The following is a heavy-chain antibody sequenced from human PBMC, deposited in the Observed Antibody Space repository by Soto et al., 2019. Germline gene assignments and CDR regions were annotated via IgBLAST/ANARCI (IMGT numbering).Heavy chain of an antibody. CDR2: IIPIFGTA. CDR1: GGTFSSYA. J-gene: IGHJ4*02. Sequence: GASVKVSCKASGGTFSSYAISWVRPAPGQGLEWMGGIIPIFGTANYAQKFQGRVTITADESTSTAYMELSSLRSEDTAVYYCARDLSFPVGRDYWGQGTLVTVSS. CDR3: ARDLSFPVGRDY. V-gene: IGHV1-69*13.